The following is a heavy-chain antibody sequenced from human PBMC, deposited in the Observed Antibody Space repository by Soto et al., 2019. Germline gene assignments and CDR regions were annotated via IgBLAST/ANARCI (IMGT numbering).Heavy chain of an antibody. V-gene: IGHV1-69*06. CDR2: IVPNVGTV. Sequence: QMQLVQSGAEVKKPGSSVKVSCKASGGTLSSFINYPINWERQAPGQGLKSMGGIVPNVGTVNYAQKFQGRVTITADKSTGTAYMELSSLRSEDTALYYCARRDTSGFLRYFDNWGQGTLVTVSS. CDR1: GGTLSSFINYP. CDR3: ARRDTSGFLRYFDN. D-gene: IGHD3-3*01. J-gene: IGHJ4*02.